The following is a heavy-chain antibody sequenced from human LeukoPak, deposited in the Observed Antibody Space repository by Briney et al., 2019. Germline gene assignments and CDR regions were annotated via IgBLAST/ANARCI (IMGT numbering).Heavy chain of an antibody. J-gene: IGHJ4*02. D-gene: IGHD2-21*01. V-gene: IGHV1-8*01. CDR2: MNPNSGNT. CDR3: ARDPNAYCGGDCYRTPLLD. Sequence: ASVKVSCKASGYTFTSYDINWVRQATGQGLEWMGWMNPNSGNTGYAQKFQGRVTMTRNTSISTAYTELSSLRSEDTAVYYCARDPNAYCGGDCYRTPLLDWGQGTLVTVSS. CDR1: GYTFTSYD.